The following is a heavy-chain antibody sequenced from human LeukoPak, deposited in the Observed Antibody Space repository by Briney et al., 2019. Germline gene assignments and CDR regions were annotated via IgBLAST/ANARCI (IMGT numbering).Heavy chain of an antibody. V-gene: IGHV1-2*02. Sequence: GASVKVSCKASGYTFTGYYMHWVRQAPGQGLEWMGWINPNSGGTNYAQKFQGRVTMTRDTSISTAYMELSRLRSDDTAVYYCARDAQYCSGGSCYSDGGESYYYYYYMDVWGKGTTVTVSS. CDR1: GYTFTGYY. CDR2: INPNSGGT. D-gene: IGHD2-15*01. CDR3: ARDAQYCSGGSCYSDGGESYYYYYYMDV. J-gene: IGHJ6*03.